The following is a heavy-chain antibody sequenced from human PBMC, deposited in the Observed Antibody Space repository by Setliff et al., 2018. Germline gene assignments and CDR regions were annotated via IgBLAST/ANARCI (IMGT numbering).Heavy chain of an antibody. CDR3: ARQIDYGDFQYFDY. CDR2: IYRNGNT. J-gene: IGHJ4*02. Sequence: PSETLSLTCSVSDFSINSGYYWGWIRQSPGEGLEWIGSIYRNGNTYHNPSLKSRVTISVDTSKNQLSLKLNSVTAADTAVYYCARQIDYGDFQYFDYWGQGTLVTVSS. D-gene: IGHD4-17*01. CDR1: DFSINSGYY. V-gene: IGHV4-38-2*01.